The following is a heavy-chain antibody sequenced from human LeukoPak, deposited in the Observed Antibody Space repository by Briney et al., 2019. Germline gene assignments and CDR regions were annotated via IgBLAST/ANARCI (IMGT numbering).Heavy chain of an antibody. V-gene: IGHV3-23*01. CDR3: AKDPRGDCSGGSCHYLNY. Sequence: GGSLRLSCAASGFTFSSYAMSWVRQAPGKGLEWVSAISGGGGSTYYADSVKGRFTVSRDNSKNTLYLQMNSLRADDTAVYYCAKDPRGDCSGGSCHYLNYWGQGTLVSVSS. D-gene: IGHD2-15*01. J-gene: IGHJ4*02. CDR1: GFTFSSYA. CDR2: ISGGGGST.